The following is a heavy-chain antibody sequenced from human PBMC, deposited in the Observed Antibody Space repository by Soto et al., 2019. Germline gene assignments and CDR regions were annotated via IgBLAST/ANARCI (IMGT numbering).Heavy chain of an antibody. CDR1: GDSGDSIDYY. V-gene: IGHV4-39*01. CDR3: ARHPVAAKTDFDH. Sequence: LQTHSPTGNVAGDSGDSIDYYWGWIRQPPGNGLEWIASIHYSGSTYYSPSLKSRPTISGDTSKSQFSLTLRSVTAFDPAVYYCARHPVAAKTDFDHLGQGTLVTSPQ. CDR2: IHYSGST. J-gene: IGHJ4*02. D-gene: IGHD6-25*01.